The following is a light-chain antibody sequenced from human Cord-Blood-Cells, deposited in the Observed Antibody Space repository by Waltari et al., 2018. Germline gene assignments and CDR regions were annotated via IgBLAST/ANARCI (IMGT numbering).Light chain of an antibody. Sequence: QSALTQPRSVSGSTGQSVTISCTGTSRDAGGYHYVLWYQQHPGTAPKLRIYDVSKRPSGVPDRFSGSKSGNTASLTISGLQAEDEADYYCCSYAGSYTYVFGTGTKVTVL. V-gene: IGLV2-11*01. CDR1: SRDAGGYHY. CDR2: DVS. CDR3: CSYAGSYTYV. J-gene: IGLJ1*01.